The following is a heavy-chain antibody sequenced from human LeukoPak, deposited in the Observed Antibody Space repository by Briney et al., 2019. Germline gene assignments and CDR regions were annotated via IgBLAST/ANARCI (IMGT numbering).Heavy chain of an antibody. Sequence: QSGGSLRLSCAASGFTFSSYWMSWVRQAPGKGLEWVANIKQDGSEKYYVDSVKGRFTISRDNAKNSLYLQMNSLRAEDTAVYYCARAGSVTTWPHAFDIWGQGTMVTVSS. CDR2: IKQDGSEK. D-gene: IGHD4-17*01. CDR1: GFTFSSYW. J-gene: IGHJ3*02. CDR3: ARAGSVTTWPHAFDI. V-gene: IGHV3-7*03.